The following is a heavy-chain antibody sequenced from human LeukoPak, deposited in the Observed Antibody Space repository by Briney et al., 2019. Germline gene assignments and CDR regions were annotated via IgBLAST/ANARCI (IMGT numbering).Heavy chain of an antibody. J-gene: IGHJ4*02. CDR2: IYSGGST. CDR3: ASGPITIFGAFDY. CDR1: GFIVSRNY. V-gene: IGHV3-53*04. Sequence: PGGSLRLSCAASGFIVSRNYMTWVRQAPGKGLEWVSVIYSGGSTYYADSVKGRFTISRHDSKNTLYLQMNSLRPEDTAVYYCASGPITIFGAFDYWGQGTLVTVSS. D-gene: IGHD3-3*01.